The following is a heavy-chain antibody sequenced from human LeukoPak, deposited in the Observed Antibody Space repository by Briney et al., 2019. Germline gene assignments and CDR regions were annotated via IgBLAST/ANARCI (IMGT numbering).Heavy chain of an antibody. J-gene: IGHJ6*02. V-gene: IGHV1-8*01. Sequence: ASVTVSCKASGYTFTSYDINWVRQATGQGLEWMGWMNPNSGNTGYAQKFQGRVTMTRNTSISTAYVELSSLRSEDTAVYYCARFSGRGVVSYYYYYGMDVWGQGTTVTVSS. CDR3: ARFSGRGVVSYYYYYGMDV. CDR2: MNPNSGNT. CDR1: GYTFTSYD. D-gene: IGHD3-3*01.